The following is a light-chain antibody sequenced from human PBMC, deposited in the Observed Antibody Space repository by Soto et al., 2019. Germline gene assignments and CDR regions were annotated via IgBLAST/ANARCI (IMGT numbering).Light chain of an antibody. CDR3: QQLNSYPLT. CDR2: AAF. J-gene: IGKJ4*01. CDR1: QGITNY. Sequence: DIHLTQSRSFLSASVGDRVTITCRASQGITNYLAWYQQKPGKAPKLLIYAAFTLQSGVPSRFSGSGSGAEFTLTISSLQPEDCATYYCQQLNSYPLTFGGGTKVDIK. V-gene: IGKV1-9*01.